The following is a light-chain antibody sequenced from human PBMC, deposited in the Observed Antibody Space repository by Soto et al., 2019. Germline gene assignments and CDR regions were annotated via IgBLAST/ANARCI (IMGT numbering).Light chain of an antibody. CDR1: NNNVGGYNY. CDR2: DVS. J-gene: IGLJ2*01. Sequence: QSALTQPRSVSGSPGQSVTISCTGTNNNVGGYNYVSWYQQHPGKAPKLMIYDVSKRPSGVPDRFSGSKSGNTASLTISGLQAEDEADYYCCSYAGSYTLVFGGGTKVTVL. CDR3: CSYAGSYTLV. V-gene: IGLV2-11*01.